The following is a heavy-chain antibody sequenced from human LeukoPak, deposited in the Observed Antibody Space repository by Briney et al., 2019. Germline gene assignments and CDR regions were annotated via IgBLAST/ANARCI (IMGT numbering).Heavy chain of an antibody. D-gene: IGHD6-13*01. CDR3: VRDRLAAAGTLTADS. CDR1: GGSIISTSHY. J-gene: IGHJ4*02. Sequence: SETLSLTCTVSGGSIISTSHYWGWIRQPPGQGLEWIGTIYYRGITYYNSSLKSRVTVSLDTPKNQFSLKLSSVTAADAAVYYCVRDRLAAAGTLTADSWGQGTLVTVSA. CDR2: IYYRGIT. V-gene: IGHV4-39*07.